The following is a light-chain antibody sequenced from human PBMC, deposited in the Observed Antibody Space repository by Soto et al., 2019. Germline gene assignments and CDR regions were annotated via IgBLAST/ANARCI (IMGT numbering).Light chain of an antibody. CDR1: QSVSSHY. Sequence: EMVLTQSPGTLSLSPGERATLSCRASQSVSSHYLAWYQQKPGQAPRLLIYGASSRATGIPDRFSGSGSATDFTLTISRLEPEDFAVYYCQQYGTSPPLTFGGGTEVEIK. CDR3: QQYGTSPPLT. J-gene: IGKJ4*01. V-gene: IGKV3-20*01. CDR2: GAS.